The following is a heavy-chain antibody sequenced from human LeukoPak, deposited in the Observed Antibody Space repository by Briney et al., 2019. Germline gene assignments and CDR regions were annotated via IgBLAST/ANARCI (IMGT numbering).Heavy chain of an antibody. V-gene: IGHV1-69*05. D-gene: IGHD2-15*01. CDR3: ARPVLGDGTVAAQFEH. J-gene: IGHJ4*02. CDR1: GGTLNSYT. Sequence: ASVKVSCKASGGTLNSYTITWVRQAPGQGLEWMGGIMPIFGTTNYAQKFQGRVTMTRDTSISTAYMELSRLRSDDTAVYYCARPVLGDGTVAAQFEHWGQGTLVTVSS. CDR2: IMPIFGTT.